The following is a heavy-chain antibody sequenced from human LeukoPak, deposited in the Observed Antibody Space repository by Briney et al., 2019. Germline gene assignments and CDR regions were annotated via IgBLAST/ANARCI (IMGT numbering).Heavy chain of an antibody. V-gene: IGHV3-23*01. CDR3: AKNPDYDVLTGTSFDY. J-gene: IGHJ4*02. Sequence: GGSLRLSCAASGFTFSSYAMSWVRQAPGKGLEWVSSVSDSGGRTYYAGSVKGRFTISRDNSKKTLYLHLNSLSGEDTAVYYCAKNPDYDVLTGTSFDYWGQGALVTVSS. CDR1: GFTFSSYA. D-gene: IGHD3-9*01. CDR2: VSDSGGRT.